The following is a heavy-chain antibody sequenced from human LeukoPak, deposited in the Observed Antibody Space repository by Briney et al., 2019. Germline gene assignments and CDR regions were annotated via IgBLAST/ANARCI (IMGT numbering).Heavy chain of an antibody. D-gene: IGHD6-19*01. Sequence: GGSLRLSCAASGFTFSNYAMTWVRQAPGKGLEWVSLITGSGETTLYIDSVKGRYTISRDNSKNTLYVQMNSLRVEDTAVYYCARDDAVGGGYLDHGGQGILVSVSS. CDR1: GFTFSNYA. V-gene: IGHV3-23*01. CDR3: ARDDAVGGGYLDH. J-gene: IGHJ4*02. CDR2: ITGSGETT.